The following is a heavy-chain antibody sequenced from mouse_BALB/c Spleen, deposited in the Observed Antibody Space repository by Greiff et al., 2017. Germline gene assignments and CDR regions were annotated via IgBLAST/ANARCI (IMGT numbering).Heavy chain of an antibody. D-gene: IGHD1-1*01. CDR2: IWAGGST. V-gene: IGHV2-9*02. Sequence: VQVVESGPGLVAPSQSLSITCTVSGFSLTSYGVHWVRQPPGKGLEWLGVIWAGGSTNYNSALMSRLSISKDNSKSQVFLKMNSLQTDDTAMYYCARYYLYYYAMDYWGQGTSVTVSS. J-gene: IGHJ4*01. CDR1: GFSLTSYG. CDR3: ARYYLYYYAMDY.